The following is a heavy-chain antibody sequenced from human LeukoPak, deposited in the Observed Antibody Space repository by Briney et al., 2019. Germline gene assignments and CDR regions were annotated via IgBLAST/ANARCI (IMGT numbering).Heavy chain of an antibody. Sequence: GGSLRLSCAASGFPLSSYAMSWVRQVPRKGLEWVSATSSSDDGTYHADSVRGRFTIYRDNFRNTLYLQMNRLRVEDAALYYCARAPVTSCRGAFCYPFDLWGQGVLVTVSS. V-gene: IGHV3-23*01. CDR1: GFPLSSYA. CDR2: TSSSDDGT. J-gene: IGHJ4*02. CDR3: ARAPVTSCRGAFCYPFDL. D-gene: IGHD2-21*01.